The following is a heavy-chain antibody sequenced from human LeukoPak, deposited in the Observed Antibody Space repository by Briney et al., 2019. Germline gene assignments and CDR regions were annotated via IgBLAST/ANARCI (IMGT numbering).Heavy chain of an antibody. D-gene: IGHD3-9*01. CDR2: INHSGST. J-gene: IGHJ5*02. V-gene: IGHV4-34*01. Sequence: SSETLSLTCAVYGGSFSGYYWSWIRQPPGKGLEWIGEINHSGSTNYNPSLKSRVTISVDTSKNQFSLKLSSVTAADTAVYYCARGRYYDILTGYYIRNWFDPWGQGTLVTVSS. CDR3: ARGRYYDILTGYYIRNWFDP. CDR1: GGSFSGYY.